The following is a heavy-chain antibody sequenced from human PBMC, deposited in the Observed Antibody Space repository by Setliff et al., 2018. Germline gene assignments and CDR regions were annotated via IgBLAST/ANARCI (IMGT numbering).Heavy chain of an antibody. CDR3: TRHEDRNKCTSSSCYRENDAFDV. Sequence: GESLTISCKASGYIFTNYWIGWVRQMPGKGLEWMGVIYPGDSDTRYSPSFQGQVTISADKSINTAYLQWSSLKASDTTIYYCTRHEDRNKCTSSSCYRENDAFDVWGQGAMVTVSS. CDR2: IYPGDSDT. V-gene: IGHV5-51*01. J-gene: IGHJ3*01. CDR1: GYIFTNYW. D-gene: IGHD2-2*01.